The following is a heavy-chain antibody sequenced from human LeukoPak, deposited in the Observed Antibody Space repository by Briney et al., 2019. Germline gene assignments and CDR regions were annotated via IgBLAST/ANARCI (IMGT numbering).Heavy chain of an antibody. CDR3: AKDSSGYYYVFQH. D-gene: IGHD3-22*01. CDR2: ISGDGSGT. Sequence: GGSLRLSCAASGFTFGDYAMHWVRQAPGKGLEWVSLISGDGSGTYYADSVKGRFTISRDNSKNSLYLQMNSLGTEDTALYYCAKDSSGYYYVFQHWGQGTLVTVSS. CDR1: GFTFGDYA. J-gene: IGHJ1*01. V-gene: IGHV3-43*02.